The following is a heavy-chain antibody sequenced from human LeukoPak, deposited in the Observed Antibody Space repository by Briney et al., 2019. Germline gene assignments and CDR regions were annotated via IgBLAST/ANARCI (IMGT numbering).Heavy chain of an antibody. CDR2: INPSGGST. D-gene: IGHD2-2*01. CDR1: GFTFTSYY. J-gene: IGHJ5*02. V-gene: IGHV1-46*01. Sequence: GGSLRLSCAASGFTFTSYYMHWVRQAPGQGLEWMGIINPSGGSTSYAQKFQGRVTMTRDTSTSTVYMELSSLRSEDTAVYYCAGDRGEFGGYCSSTSCDLNWFDPWGQGTLVTVSS. CDR3: AGDRGEFGGYCSSTSCDLNWFDP.